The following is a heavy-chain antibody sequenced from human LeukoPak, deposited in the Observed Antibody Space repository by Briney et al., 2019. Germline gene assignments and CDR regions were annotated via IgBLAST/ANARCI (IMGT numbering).Heavy chain of an antibody. J-gene: IGHJ4*02. V-gene: IGHV3-30*04. CDR1: GFTFSSYA. CDR3: ARDGEILWFGELLY. D-gene: IGHD3-10*01. Sequence: PGRSLRLSCAASGFTFSSYAMHWVRQAPGKRLEWVAVISYDGSNKYYADSVKGRFTISRDNSKNTLYLQMNSLRAEDTAVYYCARDGEILWFGELLYWGQGTLVTVSS. CDR2: ISYDGSNK.